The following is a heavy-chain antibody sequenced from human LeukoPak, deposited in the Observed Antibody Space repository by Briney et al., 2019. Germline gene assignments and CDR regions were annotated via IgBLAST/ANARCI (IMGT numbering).Heavy chain of an antibody. CDR1: GGSISSYY. J-gene: IGHJ4*02. CDR2: IYYSGST. CDR3: ARIVATQIDY. V-gene: IGHV4-59*08. Sequence: SETLSLTCTVSGGSISSYYWSWIRQPPGKGLEWIGYIYYSGSTNYNPSLKSRVTISVDTSKNQFSLKLSSVTAADTAVYYCARIVATQIDYWGQGTLVTVSS. D-gene: IGHD3-22*01.